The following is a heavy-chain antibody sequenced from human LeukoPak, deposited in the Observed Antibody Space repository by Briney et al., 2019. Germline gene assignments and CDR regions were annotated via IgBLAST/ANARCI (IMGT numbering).Heavy chain of an antibody. CDR2: IKQDGYEK. CDR1: GFTFSGYW. J-gene: IGHJ4*02. V-gene: IGHV3-7*01. D-gene: IGHD1-26*01. CDR3: ARDKIVGPTTLDY. Sequence: QSGGSLRLSCAASGFTFSGYWMSCVRQIPEKGLEWVGNIKQDGYEKYYVDSVKGRFTISRDNAKNSLFLQMNSLRADDTAVYYCARDKIVGPTTLDYWGQGTLVTVSS.